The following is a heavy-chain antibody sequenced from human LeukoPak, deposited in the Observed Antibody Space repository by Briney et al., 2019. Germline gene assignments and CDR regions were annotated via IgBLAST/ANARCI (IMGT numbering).Heavy chain of an antibody. CDR3: ARELWFVNAPGSWFDP. J-gene: IGHJ5*02. Sequence: SQTLSLTCAVSGDSISSGDYSWSWIRQPSGKGLEWIGYIFHSGSSYYNPSLKSRVTISVDKSKIQFSLRLTSVTAADTAVYYCARELWFVNAPGSWFDPWGQGTLVTVSS. V-gene: IGHV4-30-2*01. CDR1: GDSISSGDYS. D-gene: IGHD3-10*01. CDR2: IFHSGSS.